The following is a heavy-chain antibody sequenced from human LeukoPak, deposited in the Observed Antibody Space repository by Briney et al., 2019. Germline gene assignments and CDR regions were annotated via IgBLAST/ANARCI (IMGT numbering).Heavy chain of an antibody. CDR3: ARDAYDDASES. D-gene: IGHD3-3*01. V-gene: IGHV3-7*01. Sequence: GGSLRLSCAASGFTFSSYAMSWVRQAPGKGLEWVANLRPDGSDKYYADSVKGRFTISRDNAKNSLYLQMNGLRADDTANYYCARDAYDDASESWGQGTLVTVSS. J-gene: IGHJ5*02. CDR1: GFTFSSYA. CDR2: LRPDGSDK.